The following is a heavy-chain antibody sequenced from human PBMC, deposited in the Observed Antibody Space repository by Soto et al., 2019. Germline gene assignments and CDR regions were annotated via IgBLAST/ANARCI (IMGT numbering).Heavy chain of an antibody. Sequence: GASVKVSCKASGYTFTSYGISWVRQAPGQGLEWMGWITYNGDTNYPQKLQGRVTMTADTSTSTAYMELRSLRSDDTAVYYCARSVVSCYWGFDYWGQGTLVTVSS. CDR2: ITYNGDT. CDR1: GYTFTSYG. V-gene: IGHV1-18*01. CDR3: ARSVVSCYWGFDY. D-gene: IGHD3-22*01. J-gene: IGHJ4*02.